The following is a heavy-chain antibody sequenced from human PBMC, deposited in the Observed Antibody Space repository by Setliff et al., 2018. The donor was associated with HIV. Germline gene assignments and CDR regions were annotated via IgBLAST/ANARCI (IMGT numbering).Heavy chain of an antibody. CDR2: VSYTGTT. J-gene: IGHJ4*02. CDR3: ARQSTTSRDFDS. D-gene: IGHD2-2*01. Sequence: PSETLSLTCTASYATISTADYYWSWIRQPPGKGLEWIGFVSYTGTTHYNPSLKSRLTISIDTSKNKFSLQLSSVTAADTAVYYCARQSTTSRDFDSWGQGTLVTVSS. CDR1: YATISTADYY. V-gene: IGHV4-30-4*01.